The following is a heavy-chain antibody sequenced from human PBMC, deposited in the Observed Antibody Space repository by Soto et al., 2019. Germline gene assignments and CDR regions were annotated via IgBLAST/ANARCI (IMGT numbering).Heavy chain of an antibody. V-gene: IGHV4-59*01. CDR3: ARQEAGPGTPFDS. J-gene: IGHJ4*02. CDR1: GGSINGYY. D-gene: IGHD6-19*01. CDR2: VYFSGSN. Sequence: QERLQESGPGLVKPSETLSLTCSVSGGSINGYYWNWIRQPPGKGLEWLGNVYFSGSNHYNPSLQARLTISVDTSKKQIFLELRSVTAADTDVYYCARQEAGPGTPFDSWGQGTLVSVSS.